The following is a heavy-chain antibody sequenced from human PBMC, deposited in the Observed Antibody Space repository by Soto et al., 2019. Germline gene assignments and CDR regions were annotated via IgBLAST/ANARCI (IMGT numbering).Heavy chain of an antibody. CDR1: GFTFSTYG. CDR3: ARDVMRLAYFDY. Sequence: GGSLRLSCAASGFTFSTYGMHWVRQAPGKGLEWVAVISYDGSSKYYGDSVKGRFTISRDNSKNTLDLQMNSLRAEDTAVYYCARDVMRLAYFDYWGQGTLVTVSS. D-gene: IGHD6-19*01. V-gene: IGHV3-30-3*01. CDR2: ISYDGSSK. J-gene: IGHJ4*02.